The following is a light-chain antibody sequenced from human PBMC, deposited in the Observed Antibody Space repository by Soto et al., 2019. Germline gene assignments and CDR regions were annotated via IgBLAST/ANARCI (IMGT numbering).Light chain of an antibody. CDR2: AHT. J-gene: IGLJ7*01. Sequence: QAVVTQPPSVSGAPGQRVTISCTGSGSNIGARYDVQWYQQRPGASPKLLIYAHTNRPSGVPGRFSGSTSGTSASLAITGLQAEDEAYYYCQSHDDSLSGDVLFGGGTQLTV. V-gene: IGLV1-40*01. CDR1: GSNIGARYD. CDR3: QSHDDSLSGDVL.